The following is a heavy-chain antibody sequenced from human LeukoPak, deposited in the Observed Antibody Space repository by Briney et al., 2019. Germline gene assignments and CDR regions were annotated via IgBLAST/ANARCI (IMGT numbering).Heavy chain of an antibody. CDR1: GFTFSSYA. D-gene: IGHD1-26*01. J-gene: IGHJ4*02. V-gene: IGHV3-48*03. CDR2: ISSSGSTI. Sequence: PGGSLRLSCVGSGFTFSSYAMYWVRQAPGKGLEWVSYISSSGSTIYYADSVKGRFTISRDNAKNSLYLQMNSLRAEDTAVYYCARGDSGSYYFDYWGQGTLVTVSS. CDR3: ARGDSGSYYFDY.